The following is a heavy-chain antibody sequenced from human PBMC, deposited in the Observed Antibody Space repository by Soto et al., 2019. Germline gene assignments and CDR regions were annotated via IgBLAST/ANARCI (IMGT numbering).Heavy chain of an antibody. Sequence: PGESLKISCKGSGYSFTSYWIGWVRQMPWKGLEWMGIIYPGDSDTRYSPSFQGQVTISADKSISTAYLQWSSLKASDTAMYYCARYDSSGYHTANYYYYGMDVWGQGTTVTVSS. CDR2: IYPGDSDT. CDR3: ARYDSSGYHTANYYYYGMDV. D-gene: IGHD3-22*01. J-gene: IGHJ6*02. V-gene: IGHV5-51*01. CDR1: GYSFTSYW.